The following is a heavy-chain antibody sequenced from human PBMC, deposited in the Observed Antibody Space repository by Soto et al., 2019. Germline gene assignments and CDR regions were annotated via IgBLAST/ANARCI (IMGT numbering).Heavy chain of an antibody. V-gene: IGHV1-8*01. CDR2: MNPNSGST. Sequence: GASVKVSCKASGYTFTSYDINWVRQATGQGLEWMGWMNPNSGSTGYAQKFQGRVTMTRNTSISTAYMELSSLRSEDTAVYYCARGLYSGSYYYYYYYYMDVWGKGTTVTVSS. J-gene: IGHJ6*03. D-gene: IGHD3-10*01. CDR1: GYTFTSYD. CDR3: ARGLYSGSYYYYYYYYMDV.